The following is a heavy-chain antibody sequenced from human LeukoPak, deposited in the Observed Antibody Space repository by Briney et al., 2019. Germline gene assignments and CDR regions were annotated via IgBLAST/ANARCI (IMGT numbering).Heavy chain of an antibody. CDR1: GYSFTAYY. CDR3: ARAQAGTSCCHFDY. J-gene: IGHJ4*02. V-gene: IGHV1-2*02. CDR2: ISPDSGGT. D-gene: IGHD2-2*01. Sequence: ASVKVSCKASGYSFTAYYIHWVRQAPGQGLEWMGWISPDSGGTNYAQKFQGRVTMNTDTSINTVYMDLSSLRSDDTAVYFCARAQAGTSCCHFDYWGQGTLVTVSS.